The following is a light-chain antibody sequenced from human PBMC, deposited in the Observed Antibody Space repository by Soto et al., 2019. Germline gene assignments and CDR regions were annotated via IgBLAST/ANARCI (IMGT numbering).Light chain of an antibody. CDR2: YDT. V-gene: IGLV3-21*04. CDR3: QLWDTTSDQAL. CDR1: SIGANS. Sequence: SYVLTQPPSVSVAPGQTAMITCGGSSIGANSVHWYQQKPGQAPLLVIYYDTDRPSGIPERFSGSTSGNTAALTISRVEAGDEADYYCQLWDTTSDQALFGGGTKVTVL. J-gene: IGLJ2*01.